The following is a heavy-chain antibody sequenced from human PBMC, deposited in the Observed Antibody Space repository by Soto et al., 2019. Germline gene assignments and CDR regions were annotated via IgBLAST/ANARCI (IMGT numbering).Heavy chain of an antibody. Sequence: QVQLVESGGGVVQPGRSLRLSCAASGFTFSSYGMHWVRQAPGKGLEWVAVISYDGSNKYYADSVKGRFTISRDNSKNTLYLQMNSLRAEDTAVYYCAKEGRGNVYWGQGTLVTVSS. CDR1: GFTFSSYG. CDR3: AKEGRGNVY. V-gene: IGHV3-30*18. J-gene: IGHJ4*02. D-gene: IGHD4-4*01. CDR2: ISYDGSNK.